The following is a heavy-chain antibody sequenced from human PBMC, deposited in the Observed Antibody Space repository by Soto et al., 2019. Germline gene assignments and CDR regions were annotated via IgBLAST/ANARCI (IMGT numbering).Heavy chain of an antibody. D-gene: IGHD3-10*01. J-gene: IGHJ6*02. CDR1: GGTLSSYA. V-gene: IGHV1-69*13. CDR2: IIPIFGTA. CDR3: ARAMVRGVITEYYYYYGMDV. Sequence: AASVKVSCTASGGTLSSYAISWVRQAPGQGLEWMGGIIPIFGTANYAQKFQGRVTITADESTSTAYMELSSLRSEDTAVYYCARAMVRGVITEYYYYYGMDVWGQGTTVTVSS.